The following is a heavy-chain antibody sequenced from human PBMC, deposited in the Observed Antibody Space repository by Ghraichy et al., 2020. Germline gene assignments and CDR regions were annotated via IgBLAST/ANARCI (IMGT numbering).Heavy chain of an antibody. D-gene: IGHD3-16*01. CDR3: AHLRGEQEDWYFDL. J-gene: IGHJ2*01. V-gene: IGHV2-5*02. CDR1: GFSLSTSGVG. CDR2: IYWDDVK. Sequence: SGPTLVKPTQTLTLTCTFSGFSLSTSGVGVGWIRQPPGKALEWLALIYWDDVKRYSPSLKSRLTITKDTSKNQVVLTMTNMDPVDTATYYCAHLRGEQEDWYFDLWGRGTLVTVSS.